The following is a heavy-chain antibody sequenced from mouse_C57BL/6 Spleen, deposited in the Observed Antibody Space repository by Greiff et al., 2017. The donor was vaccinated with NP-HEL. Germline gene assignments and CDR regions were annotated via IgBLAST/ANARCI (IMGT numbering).Heavy chain of an antibody. V-gene: IGHV1-64*01. CDR3: ARCGYDGDYFDY. J-gene: IGHJ2*01. CDR1: GYTFTSYW. D-gene: IGHD2-2*01. Sequence: QVQLQQPGAELVKPGASVKLSCKASGYTFTSYWMRWVKQRPGQGLEWIGMIHPNSGSTNYNEKFKSKATLTVDKSSSTAYMQLSSLTSEDSAVYFCARCGYDGDYFDYWGQGTTLTVSS. CDR2: IHPNSGST.